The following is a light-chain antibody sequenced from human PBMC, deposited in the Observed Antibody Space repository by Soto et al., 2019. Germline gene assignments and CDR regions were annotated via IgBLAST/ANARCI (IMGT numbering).Light chain of an antibody. CDR3: QQYNNWPPWP. CDR1: QSVNSN. CDR2: GAS. V-gene: IGKV3D-15*01. J-gene: IGKJ1*01. Sequence: EIVMTQSPATLFVSPGERATLSCRASQSVNSNLAWYQQKFGQAPRLLIYGASTRATGIPARFSGSGSGTEFTLTISSLQSEDFAVYYCQQYNNWPPWPFGQGTKVEIK.